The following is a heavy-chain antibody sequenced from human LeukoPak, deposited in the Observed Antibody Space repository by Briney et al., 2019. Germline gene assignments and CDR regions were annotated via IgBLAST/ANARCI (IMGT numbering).Heavy chain of an antibody. CDR2: IYYTGNT. Sequence: PSETLSLTCGVSGESVSGFYWNWIRQTPGKGLEWIGYIYYTGNTNYNPSLKSRVTISIDTAKNQFSLKLSSVTAADTAVYYCARHQWVPAFDIWGQGTMVTVSS. J-gene: IGHJ3*02. D-gene: IGHD1-26*01. CDR1: GESVSGFY. V-gene: IGHV4-59*08. CDR3: ARHQWVPAFDI.